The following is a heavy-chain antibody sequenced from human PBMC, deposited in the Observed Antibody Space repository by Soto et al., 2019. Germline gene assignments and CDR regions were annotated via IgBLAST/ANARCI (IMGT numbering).Heavy chain of an antibody. Sequence: HPGGSLRLSCAASGFTFSSYSMNWVRQAPGKGLEWVSYISSSSSTIYYADSVKGRFTISRDNAKNSLYLQMNSLRDEDTAVYYCARDRYYGSGSSTPDYWGQGTLVTVSS. J-gene: IGHJ4*02. CDR3: ARDRYYGSGSSTPDY. V-gene: IGHV3-48*02. D-gene: IGHD3-10*01. CDR1: GFTFSSYS. CDR2: ISSSSSTI.